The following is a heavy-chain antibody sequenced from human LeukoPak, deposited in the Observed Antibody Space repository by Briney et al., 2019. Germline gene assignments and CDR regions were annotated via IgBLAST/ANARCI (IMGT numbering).Heavy chain of an antibody. J-gene: IGHJ4*02. CDR1: GFTFTSSA. CDR3: AALRDYYDSSGYYYEDGY. Sequence: SVKVSCKASGFTFTSSAMQWVRQARGQRLEWIGWIVVGSGNTNYAQKFQERVTITRDMSTSTAYMELSSLRSEDTAVYYCAALRDYYDSSGYYYEDGYWGQGTLVTVSS. CDR2: IVVGSGNT. D-gene: IGHD3-22*01. V-gene: IGHV1-58*02.